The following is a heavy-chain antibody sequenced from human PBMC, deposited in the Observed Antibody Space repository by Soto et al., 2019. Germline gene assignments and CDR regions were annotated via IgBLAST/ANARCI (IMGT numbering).Heavy chain of an antibody. D-gene: IGHD2-15*01. CDR3: ARAQDIVVPGINP. V-gene: IGHV3-30-3*01. Sequence: QVQLVESGGGVVQPGRSLRLSCAASGFTFSSYAMHWVRQAPGKGLEWVAVISYDGSNKYYADSVKGRFTISRDNSKNTLYLQMNSLRAEDTAVYYCARAQDIVVPGINPWGQGTLVTVSS. CDR1: GFTFSSYA. CDR2: ISYDGSNK. J-gene: IGHJ5*02.